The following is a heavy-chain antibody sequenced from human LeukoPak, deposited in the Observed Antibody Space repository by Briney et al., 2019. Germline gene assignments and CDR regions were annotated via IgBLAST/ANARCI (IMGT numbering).Heavy chain of an antibody. CDR1: GFTFSSYA. J-gene: IGHJ5*02. V-gene: IGHV3-23*01. CDR2: ISGSGGST. CDR3: AKGGPATTFRWFAP. D-gene: IGHD1-26*01. Sequence: PGGSLRLSCAASGFTFSSYAMSWVRQAPGKGLERVSAISGSGGSTYYADSVKGRFTISRDNSKNTLYLQMNSLRAEDTAVYHCAKGGPATTFRWFAPWGQGTLVTVSS.